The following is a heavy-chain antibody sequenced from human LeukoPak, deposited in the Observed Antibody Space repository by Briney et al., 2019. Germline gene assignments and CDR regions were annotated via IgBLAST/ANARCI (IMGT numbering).Heavy chain of an antibody. D-gene: IGHD6-19*01. Sequence: SETLSLTCTVSGGSISSYYWSWIRQPAGKGLEWIGRIYTSGSTNYNPSLKSRVTMSADTSKNQFSLKLSSVTAADTAVYYCARDWGMYSSGWYYFDYWGQGTLVTVSS. V-gene: IGHV4-4*07. CDR3: ARDWGMYSSGWYYFDY. CDR2: IYTSGST. CDR1: GGSISSYY. J-gene: IGHJ4*02.